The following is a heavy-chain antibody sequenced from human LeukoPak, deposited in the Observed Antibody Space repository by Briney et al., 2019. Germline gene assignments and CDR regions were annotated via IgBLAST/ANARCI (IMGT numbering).Heavy chain of an antibody. CDR2: IYHSGST. CDR3: ARHRHSSRYTGWFDP. D-gene: IGHD6-13*01. CDR1: GGSISSGGYY. V-gene: IGHV4-30-2*01. J-gene: IGHJ5*02. Sequence: SQTLSLTCTVSGGSISSGGYYWSWLRQPPGKGLEWIGYIYHSGSTYYNPSLKSRVTISVDRSKNQFSLKLSSVTAADTAVYYCARHRHSSRYTGWFDPWGQGTLVTVSS.